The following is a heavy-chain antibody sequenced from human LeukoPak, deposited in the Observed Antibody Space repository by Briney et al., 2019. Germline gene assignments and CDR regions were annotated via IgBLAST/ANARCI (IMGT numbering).Heavy chain of an antibody. CDR2: IYYSGST. CDR1: GGSISSSSYY. V-gene: IGHV4-39*01. Sequence: SETLSLTCTVSGGSISSSSYYWGWIRQPPGKGLEWIGTIYYSGSTFSNPSFRSRVTISVDTSQNQFSLKLSSVTAADTAVYYCAREGFGELSHFDYWGQGTLVTVSS. CDR3: AREGFGELSHFDY. D-gene: IGHD3-10*01. J-gene: IGHJ4*02.